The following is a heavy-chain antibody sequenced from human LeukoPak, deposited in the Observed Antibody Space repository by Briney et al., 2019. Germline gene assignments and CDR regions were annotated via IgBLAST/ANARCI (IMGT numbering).Heavy chain of an antibody. J-gene: IGHJ6*02. CDR2: IYHSGST. CDR3: ARDPPSAVAGAYYYYGMDV. CDR1: GGSISSSNW. V-gene: IGHV4-4*02. Sequence: SETLYLTCAVSGGSISSSNWWSWVRQPPGKGLEWIGEIYHSGSTNYNPSLKSRVTISVDKSKNQFSLKLSSVTAADTAVYYCARDPPSAVAGAYYYYGMDVWGQGTTVTVSS. D-gene: IGHD6-19*01.